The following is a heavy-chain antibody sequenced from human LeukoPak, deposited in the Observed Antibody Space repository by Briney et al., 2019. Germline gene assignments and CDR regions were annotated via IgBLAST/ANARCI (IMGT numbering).Heavy chain of an antibody. D-gene: IGHD5-24*01. V-gene: IGHV1-8*01. Sequence: ASVKVSCKASGYTFTSYDINWVRQATGQGREWMGWMNPNSGNTGYAQKFQGRVTMTRNTSISTAYMELSSLRSEDTAVYYCARGLEMATIRYGMDVWGKGTTVTISS. J-gene: IGHJ6*04. CDR2: MNPNSGNT. CDR3: ARGLEMATIRYGMDV. CDR1: GYTFTSYD.